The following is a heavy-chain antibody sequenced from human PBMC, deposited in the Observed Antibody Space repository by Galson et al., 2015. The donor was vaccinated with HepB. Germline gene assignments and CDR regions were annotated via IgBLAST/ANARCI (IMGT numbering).Heavy chain of an antibody. V-gene: IGHV3-7*01. Sequence: SLRLSCAASGFIFSASWMGWVRQAPGKGLEWVANIQPGGSGTYYVDSVKGRFTISRDNAKNSLSLQMDSLRAEDTAIYYCATWGLRGGLSNWGQGTLVTVSS. CDR1: GFIFSASW. J-gene: IGHJ4*02. CDR2: IQPGGSGT. D-gene: IGHD3-10*01. CDR3: ATWGLRGGLSN.